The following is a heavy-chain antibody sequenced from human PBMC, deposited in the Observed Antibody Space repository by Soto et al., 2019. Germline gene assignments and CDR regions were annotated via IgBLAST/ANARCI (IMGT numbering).Heavy chain of an antibody. CDR2: ISSGSKTI. V-gene: IGHV3-48*02. J-gene: IGHJ4*02. CDR3: AREDILGVRSFDY. D-gene: IGHD3-9*01. CDR1: GFTVSGYS. Sequence: PGGALRLSCAASGFTVSGYSVNWVRQAPGKGLEWVSYISSGSKTIYYAESVKGRFTVSRDNARNSQYLQMNSLRDEDTAVYYCAREDILGVRSFDYWGEGTLVTVS.